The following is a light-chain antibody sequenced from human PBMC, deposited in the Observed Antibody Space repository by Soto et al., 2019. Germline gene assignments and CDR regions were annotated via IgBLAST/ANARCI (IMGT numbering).Light chain of an antibody. CDR3: QQSSSSLGT. V-gene: IGKV1-39*01. CDR1: QSIRSF. J-gene: IGKJ1*01. CDR2: AAS. Sequence: MTQSPSSLSASVGDRVTITCRASQSIRSFLNWYQQKPGKAPKRLIYAASSLQGGVPSRFSGSGSGTEFTLTISSLQPEDVATYFWQQSSSSLGTFGQGTKVDSK.